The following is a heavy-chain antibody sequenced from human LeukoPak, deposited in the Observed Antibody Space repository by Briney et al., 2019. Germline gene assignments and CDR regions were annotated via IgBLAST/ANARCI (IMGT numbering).Heavy chain of an antibody. CDR3: ARGDLEWFSSWFDP. Sequence: SVKVSCKASGGTLSSYAISWVRQAPGQGLEWMGGIILIFGTANYAQKFQGRVTITTDESTSTAYMELSSLRSEDTAVYYCARGDLEWFSSWFDPWGQGTLVTVSS. J-gene: IGHJ5*02. CDR1: GGTLSSYA. V-gene: IGHV1-69*05. D-gene: IGHD3-3*01. CDR2: IILIFGTA.